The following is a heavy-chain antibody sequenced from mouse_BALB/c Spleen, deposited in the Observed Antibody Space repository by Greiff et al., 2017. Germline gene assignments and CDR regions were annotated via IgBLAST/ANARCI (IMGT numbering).Heavy chain of an antibody. Sequence: EVHLVESGGGLVKLGGSLKLSCAASGFTFSSYYMSWVRQTPEKRLELVAAINSNGGSTYYPDTVKGRFTISRDNAKNTLYLQMSSLKSEDTALYYCARRRGNYFYAMDDWGQGTSVTVSS. D-gene: IGHD2-1*01. V-gene: IGHV5-6-2*01. CDR1: GFTFSSYY. J-gene: IGHJ4*01. CDR2: INSNGGST. CDR3: ARRRGNYFYAMDD.